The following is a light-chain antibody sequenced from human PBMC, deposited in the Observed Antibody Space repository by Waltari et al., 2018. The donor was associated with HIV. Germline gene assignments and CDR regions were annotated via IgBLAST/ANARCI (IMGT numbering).Light chain of an antibody. Sequence: QSVLTQPPSASGTPAQRVTISCSGSSPNIGSNYVSCYQQLPGTAPKLLIYRNNQRPPGVPDRFSGSKSGTSASLAISGLRSEDEADYYCAAWDDSLSGLVFGGGTKLTVL. V-gene: IGLV1-47*01. CDR2: RNN. CDR1: SPNIGSNY. J-gene: IGLJ2*01. CDR3: AAWDDSLSGLV.